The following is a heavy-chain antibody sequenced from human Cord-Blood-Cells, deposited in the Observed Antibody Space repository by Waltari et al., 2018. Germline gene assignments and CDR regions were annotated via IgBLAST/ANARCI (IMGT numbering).Heavy chain of an antibody. Sequence: QVQLVQSGAEVKKPGASVKVSCKASGFTFTGYYMHWVRQAPGQGLEWMGGINPTSGGTNYAQKFQGWVTMTRDTSISTAYMELSRLRSDDTAVYYCARGDPYWYFDLWGRGTLVTVSS. V-gene: IGHV1-2*04. CDR1: GFTFTGYY. J-gene: IGHJ2*01. CDR2: INPTSGGT. CDR3: ARGDPYWYFDL.